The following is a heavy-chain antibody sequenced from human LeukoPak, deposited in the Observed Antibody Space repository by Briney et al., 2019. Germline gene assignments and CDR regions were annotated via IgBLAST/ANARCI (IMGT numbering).Heavy chain of an antibody. Sequence: GGSLRLSCAAAGFTFSSYNMNWVRQAPGKGLEWVSSISSSSSYIYYTDSVKGRFTISRDNAKNSLYLQMNSLSAEDTAVYYCARVTLTGYYAFDYWGQGTLVTVSS. CDR3: ARVTLTGYYAFDY. V-gene: IGHV3-21*01. CDR1: GFTFSSYN. CDR2: ISSSSSYI. D-gene: IGHD3-9*01. J-gene: IGHJ4*02.